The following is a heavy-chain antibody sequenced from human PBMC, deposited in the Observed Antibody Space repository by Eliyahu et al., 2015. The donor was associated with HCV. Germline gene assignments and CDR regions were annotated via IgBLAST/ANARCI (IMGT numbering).Heavy chain of an antibody. CDR3: ARGEGVAFSSGSSTFDY. CDR1: GYTFIXYY. CDR2: INPNSGGT. D-gene: IGHD6-19*01. J-gene: IGHJ4*02. V-gene: IGHV1-2*02. Sequence: QVQLVQSGAEVKNPGASVXVSCKXXGYTFIXYYVHWVQQAPXQGLEWMGWINPNSGGTNYAQKFQGRVTMTRDTSISTAYMELTRLRSDDTAVYYCARGEGVAFSSGSSTFDYWGQGTLVTVSS.